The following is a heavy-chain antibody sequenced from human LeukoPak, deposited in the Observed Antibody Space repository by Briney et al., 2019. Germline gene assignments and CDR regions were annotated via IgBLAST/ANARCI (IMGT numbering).Heavy chain of an antibody. D-gene: IGHD1-26*01. J-gene: IGHJ4*02. V-gene: IGHV4-4*02. CDR3: AGESGAFSPFGF. CDR1: GGSILSTNW. Sequence: PSGTLSLTCAVSGGSILSTNWWSWVRQPPGKGLEWIGEVHLSGASNYNPSLKSRVSMSIDKSRNHLSLELTSVTAADTAIYYCAGESGAFSPFGFWGQGTLVTVSS. CDR2: VHLSGAS.